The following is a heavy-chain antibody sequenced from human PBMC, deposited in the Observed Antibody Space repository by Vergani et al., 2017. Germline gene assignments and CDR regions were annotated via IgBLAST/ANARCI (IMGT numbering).Heavy chain of an antibody. Sequence: QVQLQESGPGLVKPSETLSLTCAVSGYSISSGYYWGWIRQPPGKVLVWMGSSYHSGSTYYNTSLKSRVTISVDKSKNQFSLKLSSVTAADTAVYYCARRTRRYSSSWYDLFDYWGQGTLVTVSS. J-gene: IGHJ4*02. CDR2: SYHSGST. V-gene: IGHV4-38-2*01. CDR3: ARRTRRYSSSWYDLFDY. CDR1: GYSISSGYY. D-gene: IGHD6-13*01.